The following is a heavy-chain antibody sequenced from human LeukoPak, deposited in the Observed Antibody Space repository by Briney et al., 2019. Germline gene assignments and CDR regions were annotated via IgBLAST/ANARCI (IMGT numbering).Heavy chain of an antibody. CDR3: AREAGLQQLVLKDAFDI. Sequence: GASVKVSCKASGYTFTGYYMHWVRQAPGQGLEWMGWINPNSGGTNYSQKFQGRVTMTRDTSISTAYMELSRLRSDDTAVYYCAREAGLQQLVLKDAFDIWGQGTMVTVSS. CDR2: INPNSGGT. CDR1: GYTFTGYY. V-gene: IGHV1-2*02. J-gene: IGHJ3*02. D-gene: IGHD6-13*01.